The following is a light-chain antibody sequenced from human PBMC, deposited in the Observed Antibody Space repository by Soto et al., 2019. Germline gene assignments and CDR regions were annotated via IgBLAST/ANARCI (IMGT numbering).Light chain of an antibody. CDR2: GTS. CDR1: QSVSTY. J-gene: IGKJ5*01. V-gene: IGKV3-20*01. CDR3: QQYESSPIT. Sequence: EIVLTQSPATLSLSPGERATLSCRASQSVSTYLAWYQQKPGQAPRLLIYGTSIRATGIPDRFSGSGSETDFTLTVNRLEPEDFAVYYCQQYESSPITFGQGTRLEIK.